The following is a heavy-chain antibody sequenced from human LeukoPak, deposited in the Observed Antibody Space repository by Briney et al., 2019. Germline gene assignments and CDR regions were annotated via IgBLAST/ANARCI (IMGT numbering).Heavy chain of an antibody. V-gene: IGHV3-9*01. Sequence: GRSLRLSCAASGFTFDNYAMHWVRHAPGKGLEWVSGIAWNSGNTGFADSVKGRFTISRDNAENCLYLQMNSLTPEDTAFYFCAKDMNSYGSGSSYNPWGPFDSWGQGTLVTVSS. CDR3: AKDMNSYGSGSSYNPWGPFDS. D-gene: IGHD3-10*01. J-gene: IGHJ4*02. CDR1: GFTFDNYA. CDR2: IAWNSGNT.